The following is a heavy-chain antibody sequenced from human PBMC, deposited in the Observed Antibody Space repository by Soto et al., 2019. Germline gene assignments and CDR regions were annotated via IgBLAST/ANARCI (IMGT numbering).Heavy chain of an antibody. D-gene: IGHD3-16*01. CDR2: IIPIFGTA. CDR1: GGTFSSYA. CDR3: ARSPLGTYYGMDV. Sequence: QVQLVQAGAEVKKPGSSVKVSCKASGGTFSSYAIIWVRQAPGQWLEGMGGIIPIFGTANYAQKCQGRVTIPADESTSTAYMELSSLRSEDTAVYYCARSPLGTYYGMDVWGQGTTVPVSS. V-gene: IGHV1-69*01. J-gene: IGHJ6*02.